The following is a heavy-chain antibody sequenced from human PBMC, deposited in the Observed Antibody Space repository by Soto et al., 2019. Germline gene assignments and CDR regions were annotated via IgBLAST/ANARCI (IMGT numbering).Heavy chain of an antibody. V-gene: IGHV4-59*01. CDR1: GASITSYY. CDR2: IHHFGGA. D-gene: IGHD6-13*01. Sequence: SETLSLTCTVSGASITSYYWTWIRQPPGKGLEWIGYIHHFGGANYNPSLKSRVSFSLDTSKKQLSLDLNSVTAVDTAVYYCARVLLTAAAGSLFDPWGQGTLVTVSS. J-gene: IGHJ5*02. CDR3: ARVLLTAAAGSLFDP.